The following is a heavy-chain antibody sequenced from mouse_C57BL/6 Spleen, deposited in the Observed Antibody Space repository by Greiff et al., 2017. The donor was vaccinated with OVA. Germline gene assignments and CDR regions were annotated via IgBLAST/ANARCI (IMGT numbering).Heavy chain of an antibody. J-gene: IGHJ1*03. V-gene: IGHV1-50*01. D-gene: IGHD2-5*01. Sequence: QVQLKQPGAELVKPGASVKLSCKASGYTFTSYWMQWVKQRPGQGLEWIGEIDPSDSYTNYNQKFKGKATLTVDTSSSTAYMQLSSLTSEDSAVYYCAIRYYSNLGWYFDVWGTGTTVTVSS. CDR2: IDPSDSYT. CDR1: GYTFTSYW. CDR3: AIRYYSNLGWYFDV.